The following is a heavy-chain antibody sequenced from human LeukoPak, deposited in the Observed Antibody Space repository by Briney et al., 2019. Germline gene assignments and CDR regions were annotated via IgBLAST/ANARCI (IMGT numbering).Heavy chain of an antibody. CDR2: IYYSGNT. CDR3: ARQTGSGLFILP. J-gene: IGHJ4*02. Sequence: SDTLSLTCSVSGVSISSSNSYWGWIPQPRGKGVEWIGSIYYSGNTYYNASLKSQVSISIDTPKNQFSLRLTSVTASDTAVYYCARQTGSGLFILPGGQGTLVTVSS. V-gene: IGHV4-39*01. D-gene: IGHD3/OR15-3a*01. CDR1: GVSISSSNSY.